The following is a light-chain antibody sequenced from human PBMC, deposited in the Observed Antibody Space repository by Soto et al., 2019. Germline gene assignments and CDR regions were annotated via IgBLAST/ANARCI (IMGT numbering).Light chain of an antibody. Sequence: SVLTPPAPLSWSPGQSITHSCPGNSIDVGGYNYVSWYQQHPGKAPKLMIYEVSNRPSGVSNRFSGSKSGNTASLTISGLQAEDEADYYCSSYTSSSAYVFGTGTKV. CDR2: EVS. V-gene: IGLV2-14*01. CDR3: SSYTSSSAYV. J-gene: IGLJ1*01. CDR1: SIDVGGYNY.